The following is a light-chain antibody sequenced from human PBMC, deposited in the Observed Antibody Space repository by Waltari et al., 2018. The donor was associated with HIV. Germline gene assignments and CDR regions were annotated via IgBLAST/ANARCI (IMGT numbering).Light chain of an antibody. CDR2: DTS. CDR3: QHQRSDWLT. Sequence: EIVLTQSPATLSLSPGERATLSCRASQSVSSGLAWYQQRPGQAPRLLIYDTSNRATGIPARFSGSGSGTDFTLTISSLEPEDFAVYYCQHQRSDWLTFGGGTKVEI. J-gene: IGKJ4*01. CDR1: QSVSSG. V-gene: IGKV3-11*01.